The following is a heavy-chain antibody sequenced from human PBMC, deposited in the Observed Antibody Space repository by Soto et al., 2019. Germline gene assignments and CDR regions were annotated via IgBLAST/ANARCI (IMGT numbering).Heavy chain of an antibody. CDR1: GFSLSTSGVG. D-gene: IGHD2-21*02. J-gene: IGHJ6*02. CDR3: AHSRCGGDCLQSYSSHYYYGMDV. Sequence: QITLKESGPTLVRPTQTLTLTCTFSGFSLSTSGVGVGWIRQPPGKALEWLALIYWDDDKRYSPSLKSRLTTPKDTSKNQVVLTRTNMDPVDTATYYCAHSRCGGDCLQSYSSHYYYGMDVWGQGTTVTVSS. V-gene: IGHV2-5*02. CDR2: IYWDDDK.